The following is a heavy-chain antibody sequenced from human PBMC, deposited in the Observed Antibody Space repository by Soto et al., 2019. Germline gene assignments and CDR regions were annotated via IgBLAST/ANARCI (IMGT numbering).Heavy chain of an antibody. D-gene: IGHD3-9*01. CDR2: XYXTXXX. CDR1: GGSISDFY. J-gene: IGHJ4*02. Sequence: PSETLSLTCTVSGGSISDFYWSWIRQPAGKGLEXXGXXYXTXXXAXXPSLKSRVTMSLDTSKNQFSLKFRSVTAADTAVYYCARDPGTGLGLRWGQGTLVTVSS. V-gene: IGHV4-4*07. CDR3: ARDPGTGLGLR.